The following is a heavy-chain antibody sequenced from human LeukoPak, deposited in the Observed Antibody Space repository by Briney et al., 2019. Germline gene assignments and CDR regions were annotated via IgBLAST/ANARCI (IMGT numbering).Heavy chain of an antibody. CDR1: GYSFTSYW. D-gene: IGHD4-23*01. Sequence: GESLKISCKGSGYSFTSYWISWVRQMPGKGLEWMGRIDPSDSYTNYSPSFQGHVTISADKSISTAYLQWSSLKASDTAMYYCARHVGNDYYYYGMDVWGQGPTVTVSS. CDR3: ARHVGNDYYYYGMDV. CDR2: IDPSDSYT. V-gene: IGHV5-10-1*01. J-gene: IGHJ6*02.